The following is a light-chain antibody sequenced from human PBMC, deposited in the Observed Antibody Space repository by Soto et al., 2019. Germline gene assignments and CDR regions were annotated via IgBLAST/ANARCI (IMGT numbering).Light chain of an antibody. V-gene: IGKV3D-15*01. J-gene: IGKJ5*01. CDR2: GAS. CDR3: QQHRSSSVT. CDR1: QNINSK. Sequence: EIVMTQSPATLSVSPGERATLSCRASQNINSKLAWYHQKPVQAPRLLIYGASTRSTGIPARFSGSGSRTEFTLTIISRQSDEFAVYYCQQHRSSSVTFGQGTRLEIK.